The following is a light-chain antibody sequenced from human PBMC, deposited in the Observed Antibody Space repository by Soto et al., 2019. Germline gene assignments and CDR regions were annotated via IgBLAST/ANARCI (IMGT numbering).Light chain of an antibody. V-gene: IGKV3D-15*01. J-gene: IGKJ4*01. CDR3: QQYNNWPLT. Sequence: EVVMTRSPATLSVSPGERATLSCRASQTVRDNLGWYQQKPGQPPRLLIYGATTRATGIPARFSGSGSGTEFTLTISSLQSEDFAVYYCQQYNNWPLTFGGGTKVDIK. CDR1: QTVRDN. CDR2: GAT.